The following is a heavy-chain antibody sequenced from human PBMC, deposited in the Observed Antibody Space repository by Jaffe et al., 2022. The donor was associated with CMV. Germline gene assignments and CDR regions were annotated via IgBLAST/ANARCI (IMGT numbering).Heavy chain of an antibody. V-gene: IGHV3-7*01. CDR1: GFTFSSYW. D-gene: IGHD3-3*01. CDR3: ARSPSDFWSGYPYYYYYGMDV. CDR2: IKQDGSEK. J-gene: IGHJ6*02. Sequence: EVQLVESGGGLVQPGGSLRLSCAASGFTFSSYWMSWVRQAPGKGLEWVANIKQDGSEKYYVDSVKGRFTISRDNAKNSLYLQMNSLRAEDTAVYYCARSPSDFWSGYPYYYYYGMDVWGQGTTVTVSS.